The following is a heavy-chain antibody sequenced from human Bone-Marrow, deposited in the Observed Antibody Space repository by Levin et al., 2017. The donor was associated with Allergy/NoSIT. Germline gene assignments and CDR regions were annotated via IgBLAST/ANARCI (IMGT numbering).Heavy chain of an antibody. CDR2: ISSASNII. V-gene: IGHV3-48*01. CDR1: GFTFSDCN. D-gene: IGHD3-22*01. Sequence: GGSLRLSCSASGFTFSDCNMNWFRQAPGKGLEWIAYISSASNIIFYADSVKGRFTISRDNDKNSLHLQMNSLRAEDTAVYYCARDPGTYYYDKTNSSWGQGTLVAVSS. CDR3: ARDPGTYYYDKTNSS. J-gene: IGHJ5*02.